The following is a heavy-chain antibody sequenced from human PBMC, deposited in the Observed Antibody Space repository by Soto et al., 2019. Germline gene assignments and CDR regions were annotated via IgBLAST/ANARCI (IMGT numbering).Heavy chain of an antibody. J-gene: IGHJ4*02. CDR1: GFTFSSYG. D-gene: IGHD5-18*01. V-gene: IGHV3-23*01. CDR2: ISGSGGRT. Sequence: GGSLRLSCAASGFTFSSYGMSWVRQAPGKGLEWVSAISGSGGRTYYADSVKGRFTISRDNSKSTLYLQMNSLRAEDTAVYYCAKAEAESYGYSYGYSKVPFYGGQGTLVTVSS. CDR3: AKAEAESYGYSYGYSKVPFY.